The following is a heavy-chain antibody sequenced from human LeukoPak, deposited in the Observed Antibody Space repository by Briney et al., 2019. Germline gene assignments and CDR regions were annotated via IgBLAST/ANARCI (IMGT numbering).Heavy chain of an antibody. CDR3: ARVRGDFETD. CDR1: GGSISSYY. Sequence: SETLSLTCSVSGGSISSYYWTWLRQPPGKGLEWIGYRYHSGSTTYNPSLKSRVTISVDTSKSQFSLKLISVTAADTAIYSCARVRGDFETDWGQGTLVTVSS. CDR2: RYHSGST. D-gene: IGHD3-16*01. J-gene: IGHJ1*01. V-gene: IGHV4-59*01.